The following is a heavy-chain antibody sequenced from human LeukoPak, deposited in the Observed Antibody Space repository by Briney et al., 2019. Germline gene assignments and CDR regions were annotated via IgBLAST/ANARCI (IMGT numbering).Heavy chain of an antibody. V-gene: IGHV4-34*01. D-gene: IGHD2-2*01. CDR1: GGSFSGYY. CDR2: INHSGST. Sequence: SETLSLTCAVYGGSFSGYYWSWIRQPPGKGLERIGEINHSGSTNYNPPLKSRVTISVDTSKNQFSLKLSSVPAADTAVYYCARGGGWRPLRYCSSTSSRTINWFDPWGQGTLVTVSS. CDR3: ARGGGWRPLRYCSSTSSRTINWFDP. J-gene: IGHJ5*02.